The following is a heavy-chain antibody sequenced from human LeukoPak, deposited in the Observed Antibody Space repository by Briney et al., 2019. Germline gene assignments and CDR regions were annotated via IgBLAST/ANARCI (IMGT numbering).Heavy chain of an antibody. CDR2: TNPNSGGT. Sequence: ASVKVSCKASGYTFTGYYMHWVRQAPGQGLEWMGWTNPNSGGTNYAQKFQGRVTMTRDTSISTAYMELSRLRPDDTAVYYCATTAAGTGEIGFLNYWGQGTLVTVSS. CDR3: ATTAAGTGEIGFLNY. J-gene: IGHJ4*02. V-gene: IGHV1-2*02. D-gene: IGHD6-13*01. CDR1: GYTFTGYY.